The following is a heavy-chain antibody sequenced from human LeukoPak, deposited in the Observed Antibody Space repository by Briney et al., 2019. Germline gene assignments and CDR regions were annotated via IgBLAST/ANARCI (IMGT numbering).Heavy chain of an antibody. CDR3: ARVRDSSGYFPLGYFDY. D-gene: IGHD3-22*01. J-gene: IGHJ4*02. CDR1: GFTVSSNY. V-gene: IGHV3-53*01. Sequence: GGSLRLSCAASGFTVSSNYMSWVRQAPGKGLEWVSVIYSGGSTYYADSVKGRFTISRDNSKNTLYLQMNSLRAEDTAVYYCARVRDSSGYFPLGYFDYWGQGTLVTVSS. CDR2: IYSGGST.